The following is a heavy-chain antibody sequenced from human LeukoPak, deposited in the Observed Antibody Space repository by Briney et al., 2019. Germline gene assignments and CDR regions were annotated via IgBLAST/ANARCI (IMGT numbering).Heavy chain of an antibody. CDR1: RFTFSSYA. Sequence: PGGSLRLSCAASRFTFSSYAMHWVRQAPGKGLEWVAVISYDGSNKYYADSVKGRFTISRDNSKNTLYLQMNSLRAEDTAVYYCARDFDHDPAGYFDYWGQGTLVTVSS. J-gene: IGHJ4*02. CDR2: ISYDGSNK. D-gene: IGHD2-2*01. CDR3: ARDFDHDPAGYFDY. V-gene: IGHV3-30-3*01.